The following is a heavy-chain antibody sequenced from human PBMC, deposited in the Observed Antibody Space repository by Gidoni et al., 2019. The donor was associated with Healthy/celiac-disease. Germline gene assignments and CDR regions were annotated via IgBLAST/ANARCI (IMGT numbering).Heavy chain of an antibody. CDR3: ASTYSSSWYGNNWFDP. CDR1: EFTVSSNY. V-gene: IGHV3-66*01. J-gene: IGHJ5*02. Sequence: EVQLVEYGGGLVQHGGSLRLSCAASEFTVSSNYISWVRQAPGKGLEWVSVIYRGGSTYSADSVKGRFTISRDNSKNTLYLQMNSLGAEDTAVYYCASTYSSSWYGNNWFDPWGQGTLVTVSA. D-gene: IGHD6-13*01. CDR2: IYRGGST.